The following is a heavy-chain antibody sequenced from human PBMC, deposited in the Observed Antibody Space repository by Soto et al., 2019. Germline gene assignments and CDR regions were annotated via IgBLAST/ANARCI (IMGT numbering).Heavy chain of an antibody. Sequence: PGGSLRLSCAASGFTCSIHAISWVRQAPGKGLEWVSAISGSGGSTYYADSVKGRFTISRDNSKNTLYLQMNSLRAEDTAVYYCATVEARAAAGRVIDYWGQGTLVTVSS. D-gene: IGHD6-13*01. V-gene: IGHV3-23*01. J-gene: IGHJ4*02. CDR1: GFTCSIHA. CDR2: ISGSGGST. CDR3: ATVEARAAAGRVIDY.